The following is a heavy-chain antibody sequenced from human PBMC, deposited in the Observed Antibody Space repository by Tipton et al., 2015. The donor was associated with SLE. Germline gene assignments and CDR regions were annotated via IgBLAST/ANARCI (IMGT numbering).Heavy chain of an antibody. V-gene: IGHV3-53*01. Sequence: SLRLSCAASGFTVSSNYMSWVRQAPGKGLEWVSVIYSGGSTYYADSVKGRFTISRDNSKNTLYLQMDNLRGDDTAVYYCVPRQVDFDHWGQGTLVSVSS. D-gene: IGHD2-15*01. J-gene: IGHJ4*02. CDR2: IYSGGST. CDR3: VPRQVDFDH. CDR1: GFTVSSNY.